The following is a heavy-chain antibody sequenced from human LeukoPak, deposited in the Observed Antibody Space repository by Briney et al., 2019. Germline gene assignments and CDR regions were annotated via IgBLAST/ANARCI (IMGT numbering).Heavy chain of an antibody. V-gene: IGHV1-46*01. CDR1: GYTFTSYY. Sequence: GASVKVSCKASGYTFTSYYMHWVRQAPGQGLEWMGIINPSGGSTSYAQKFQGRVTMTRDTSTSTVYMELSSLRSEDTAVYYCASTKPYYDILTGYYMERYYYYGMDVWGQGTTVTVSS. CDR3: ASTKPYYDILTGYYMERYYYYGMDV. CDR2: INPSGGST. J-gene: IGHJ6*02. D-gene: IGHD3-9*01.